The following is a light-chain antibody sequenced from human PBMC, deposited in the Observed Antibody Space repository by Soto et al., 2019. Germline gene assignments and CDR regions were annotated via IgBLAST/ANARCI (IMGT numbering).Light chain of an antibody. Sequence: EIVLTQSPGTLSLSPGERATLSCRASQSVSSSYTAWYQQKPGQAPRLLIYGASSRAPGIPDRFSGSGSGTDFTLTISRLEPEDFAVYYCQQYGSSPWTFGQGTKVEIK. CDR1: QSVSSSY. CDR2: GAS. V-gene: IGKV3-20*01. CDR3: QQYGSSPWT. J-gene: IGKJ1*01.